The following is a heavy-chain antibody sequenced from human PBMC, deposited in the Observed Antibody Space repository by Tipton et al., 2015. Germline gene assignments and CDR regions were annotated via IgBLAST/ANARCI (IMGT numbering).Heavy chain of an antibody. Sequence: QLVQSGAEVKKPGASVKVSCKASGYTFTSHFMHWVRQAPGQGLEWMGLVAPSDGSTGYLQKFQGRVSMTRGTSTSTVYIELNSLRSEDTAVYYCARHGVYYDILSGYYDFWGQGTLVTVSS. J-gene: IGHJ4*02. CDR3: ARHGVYYDILSGYYDF. D-gene: IGHD3-9*01. V-gene: IGHV1-46*01. CDR1: GYTFTSHF. CDR2: VAPSDGST.